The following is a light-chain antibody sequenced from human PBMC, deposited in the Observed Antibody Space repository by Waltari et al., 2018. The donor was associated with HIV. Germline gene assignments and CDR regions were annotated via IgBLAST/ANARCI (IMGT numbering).Light chain of an antibody. V-gene: IGLV2-23*02. CDR3: CSYAGSESSEV. CDR2: DVT. Sequence: QSALTQPASVSGSPGQSITISCTGTSSNIGANNYVSCYQQHPGKAPKLIIYDVTKRPSGVSNRFSGSKSGNTASRTISGLQAEDEADYHCCSYAGSESSEVFGGGTKLTVL. CDR1: SSNIGANNY. J-gene: IGLJ2*01.